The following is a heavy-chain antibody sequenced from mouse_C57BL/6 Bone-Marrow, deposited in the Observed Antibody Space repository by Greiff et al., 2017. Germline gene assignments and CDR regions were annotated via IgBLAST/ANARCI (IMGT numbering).Heavy chain of an antibody. CDR2: IDPETGGT. Sequence: QVQLKESGAELVRPGASVTLSCKASGYTFTDYEMHWVKQTPVHGLEWIGAIDPETGGTAYNQKFKGKAILTADKSSSTAYMELRSLTSEDSAVYYCTRGVGIYYDYEDVWGTGTTVTVSS. V-gene: IGHV1-15*01. D-gene: IGHD2-4*01. J-gene: IGHJ1*03. CDR3: TRGVGIYYDYEDV. CDR1: GYTFTDYE.